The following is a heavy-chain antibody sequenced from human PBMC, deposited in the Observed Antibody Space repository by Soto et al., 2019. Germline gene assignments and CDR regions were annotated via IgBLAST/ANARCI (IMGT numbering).Heavy chain of an antibody. CDR3: ARASYDYIWGRDHYFDY. J-gene: IGHJ4*02. Sequence: QVQLQESGPGLVKPSETLSLTCTVSGGSISSYYWSWIRQPPGKGLEWIGYIYYSGSTNYNPSLKSRVTISVDTSKNQFSLKLSSVTAADTAVYYCARASYDYIWGRDHYFDYWGQGTLVTVSS. CDR2: IYYSGST. V-gene: IGHV4-59*01. CDR1: GGSISSYY. D-gene: IGHD3-16*01.